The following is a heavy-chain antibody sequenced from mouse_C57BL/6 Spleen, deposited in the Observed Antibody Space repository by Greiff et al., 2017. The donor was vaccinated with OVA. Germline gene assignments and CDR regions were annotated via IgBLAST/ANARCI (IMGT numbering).Heavy chain of an antibody. CDR2: IYPGDGDT. D-gene: IGHD1-1*01. Sequence: VKVVESGPELVKPGASVKISCKASGYAFSSSWMNWVKQRPGKGLEWIGRIYPGDGDTNYNGKFKGKATLTADKSSSTAYMQLSSLTSEDSAVYFCARGGVVEEAWFAYWGQGTLVTVSA. V-gene: IGHV1-82*01. CDR1: GYAFSSSW. J-gene: IGHJ3*01. CDR3: ARGGVVEEAWFAY.